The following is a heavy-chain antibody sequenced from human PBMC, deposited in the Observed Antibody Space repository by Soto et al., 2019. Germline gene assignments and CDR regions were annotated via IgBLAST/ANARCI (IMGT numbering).Heavy chain of an antibody. D-gene: IGHD5-18*01. CDR2: ISGSGGST. CDR1: GFTFSSYA. CDR3: AKDQLSSDSYGLDYYYYGRDV. J-gene: IGHJ6*02. Sequence: GGSLRLSCAASGFTFSSYAMSWVRQAPGKGLEWVSAISGSGGSTYYADSVKGRFTISRDNSKNTLYLQMNSLRAEDTAVYYCAKDQLSSDSYGLDYYYYGRDVWGQGTTVTVSS. V-gene: IGHV3-23*01.